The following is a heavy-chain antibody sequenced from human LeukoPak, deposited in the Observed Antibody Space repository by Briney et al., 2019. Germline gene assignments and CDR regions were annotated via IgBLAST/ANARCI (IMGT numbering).Heavy chain of an antibody. J-gene: IGHJ4*02. V-gene: IGHV4-30-2*05. CDR3: XRSRSGPIDY. CDR2: IYYSGST. Sequence: SQTLSLTCAVSGGSISSGGYSWSWIRQPPGKGLEWIGYIYYSGSTYYNPSLKSRVTISVDTSKNQFSLKLSSVTAADTAVYXXXRSRSGPIDYWGQGTLVTVSS. CDR1: GGSISSGGYS. D-gene: IGHD3-10*01.